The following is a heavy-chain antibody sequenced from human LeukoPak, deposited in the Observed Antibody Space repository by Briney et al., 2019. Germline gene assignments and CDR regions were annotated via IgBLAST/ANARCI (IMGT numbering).Heavy chain of an antibody. CDR1: GFTFSSYS. V-gene: IGHV3-21*01. J-gene: IGHJ4*02. CDR3: ARSCPCGNGYCSGGSCSFDY. CDR2: ISSSSSYI. Sequence: SGGSLRLSCAASGFTFSSYSMNWVRQAPGKGLEWVSSISSSSSYIYYADSMKGRFTISRDNAKNSLYLQMNSLRAEDTAVYYCARSCPCGNGYCSGGSCSFDYWGQGTLVTVSS. D-gene: IGHD2-15*01.